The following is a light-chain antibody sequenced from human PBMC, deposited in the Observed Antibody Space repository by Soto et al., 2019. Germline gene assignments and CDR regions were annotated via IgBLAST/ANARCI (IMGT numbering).Light chain of an antibody. CDR2: DDT. Sequence: SYELTQPPSVSVAPGQTARFTCGGDNIGSKSVHWYQQKPGQAPVLVVYDDTGRPSGIPERVSGSNSGNTATLTISRVEAGDEADYYCQVWDSSSEVIFGGGTKLTVL. CDR1: NIGSKS. J-gene: IGLJ2*01. V-gene: IGLV3-21*02. CDR3: QVWDSSSEVI.